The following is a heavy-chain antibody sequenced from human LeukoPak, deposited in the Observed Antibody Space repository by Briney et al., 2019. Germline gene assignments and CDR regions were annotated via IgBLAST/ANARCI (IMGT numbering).Heavy chain of an antibody. CDR1: GGNFRSYG. V-gene: IGHV1-69*13. Sequence: SVKVSCKASGGNFRSYGISWVWQGPGPGLEWMGGIVPILGPATYAQKFQDGLTITADESTSTVYMELSSPKSEDTAVYYCAKGGVRGELQIYFEYWGQGTLVTVSS. CDR2: IVPILGPA. J-gene: IGHJ4*02. D-gene: IGHD1-7*01. CDR3: AKGGVRGELQIYFEY.